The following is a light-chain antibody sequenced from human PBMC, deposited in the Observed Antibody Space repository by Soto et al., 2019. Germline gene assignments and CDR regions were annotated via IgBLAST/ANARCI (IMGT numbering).Light chain of an antibody. J-gene: IGLJ1*01. Sequence: QSVLTQPASVSGSPGQSIIISCTGTSSDVGGYNYVSWYQQHPGKAPKLMTYDVSNRPSGVSNRFSGSKSGNTASLTISGLQAEDEADYYCSSYSTSTTLVFGTGTKLTVL. CDR3: SSYSTSTTLV. CDR1: SSDVGGYNY. V-gene: IGLV2-14*01. CDR2: DVS.